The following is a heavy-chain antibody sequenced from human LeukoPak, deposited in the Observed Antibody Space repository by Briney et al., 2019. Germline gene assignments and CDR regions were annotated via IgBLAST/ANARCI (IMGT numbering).Heavy chain of an antibody. D-gene: IGHD2-2*01. CDR1: GGSFSGYY. V-gene: IGHV4-34*01. CDR2: IKHSGST. J-gene: IGHJ4*02. Sequence: SETLSLTCAVYGGSFSGYYWSWIRQPPGKGLEWIGEIKHSGSTNYNPSLKSRVTISVDTSKNQFSLKLSSVTAADTAVYYCARGAPTDIVVVPAAINNYFDYWGQGTLVTVSS. CDR3: ARGAPTDIVVVPAAINNYFDY.